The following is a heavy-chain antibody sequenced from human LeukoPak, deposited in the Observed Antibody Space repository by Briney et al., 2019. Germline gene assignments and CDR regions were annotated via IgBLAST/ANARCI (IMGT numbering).Heavy chain of an antibody. CDR2: ISAYNGNT. CDR3: ASSSYGSGSYSHWFDP. V-gene: IGHV1-18*01. Sequence: ASVKVSCKASGYTFTSYGISWVRQAPGQGLEWMGWISAYNGNTNYAQKLQGRVTMTTDTSTSTAYMELRGLRSDDTAVYSCASSSYGSGSYSHWFDPWGQGTLVTVSS. CDR1: GYTFTSYG. J-gene: IGHJ5*02. D-gene: IGHD3-10*01.